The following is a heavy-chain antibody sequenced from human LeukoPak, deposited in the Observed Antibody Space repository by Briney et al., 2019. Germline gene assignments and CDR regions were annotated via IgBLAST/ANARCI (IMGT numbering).Heavy chain of an antibody. V-gene: IGHV4-61*02. CDR3: ARDYPVVPYYYDSSGYYPGI. Sequence: SQTLSLTCTASGGSISSGSYYWSWIRQPAGKGLEWIGRIYTSGSTNYNPSLKSRVTISVAPSKNQFSLKLSSVTAADTAVYYCARDYPVVPYYYDSSGYYPGIWGQGTMVIVSS. J-gene: IGHJ3*02. D-gene: IGHD3-22*01. CDR1: GGSISSGSYY. CDR2: IYTSGST.